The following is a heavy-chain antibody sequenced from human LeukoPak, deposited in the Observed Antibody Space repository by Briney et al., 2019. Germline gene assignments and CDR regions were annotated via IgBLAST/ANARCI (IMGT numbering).Heavy chain of an antibody. CDR2: IYYSGGT. V-gene: IGHV4-59*01. D-gene: IGHD6-13*01. CDR3: ARGGSSWYYYYYGMDV. Sequence: SETLSLTCTVSGGSISSYYWSWIRQPPGKGLEWIGYIYYSGGTNYNPSLKSRVTISVDTSKNQFSLKLSSVTAADTAVYYCARGGSSWYYYYYGMDVWGQGTTVTVSS. J-gene: IGHJ6*02. CDR1: GGSISSYY.